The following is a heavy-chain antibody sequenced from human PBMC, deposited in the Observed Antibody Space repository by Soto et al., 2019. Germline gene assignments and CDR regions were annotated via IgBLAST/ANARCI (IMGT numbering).Heavy chain of an antibody. CDR3: AKDSSITIFGVALYGMDV. CDR2: ISGSGGST. J-gene: IGHJ6*02. Sequence: GGSLRLSCAASGFTFSSYAMSWVRQAPGKGLEWVLAISGSGGSTYYADSVKGRFTISRDNSKNTLYLQMNSLRAEDTAVYYCAKDSSITIFGVALYGMDVWGQGTTVTVSS. D-gene: IGHD3-3*01. CDR1: GFTFSSYA. V-gene: IGHV3-23*01.